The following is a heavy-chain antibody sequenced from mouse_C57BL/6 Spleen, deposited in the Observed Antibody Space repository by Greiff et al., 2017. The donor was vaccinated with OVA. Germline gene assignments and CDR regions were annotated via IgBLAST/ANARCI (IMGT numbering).Heavy chain of an antibody. J-gene: IGHJ2*01. CDR3: ARHYYGSSYFDY. CDR1: GYSITSGYY. V-gene: IGHV3-6*01. Sequence: VQLQQSGPGLVKPSQSLSLTCSVTGYSITSGYYWNWIRQFPGNKLEWMGYISYDGSNNYNPSLKNRISITRDTSKNQFFLKLNSVTTEDTATYYCARHYYGSSYFDYWGQGTTLTVSS. D-gene: IGHD1-1*01. CDR2: ISYDGSN.